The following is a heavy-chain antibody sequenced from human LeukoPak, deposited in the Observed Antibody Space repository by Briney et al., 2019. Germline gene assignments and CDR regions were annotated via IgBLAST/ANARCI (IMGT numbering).Heavy chain of an antibody. CDR2: IYYSGST. V-gene: IGHV4-30-4*07. D-gene: IGHD3-3*01. J-gene: IGHJ4*02. CDR3: ARGSIYDFWSGYLYYFDY. CDR1: GGSISSGGYS. Sequence: SETLSLTCAVSGGSISSGGYSWSWIRQPPGKGLEWIGHIYYSGSTYYNPSLKSRVTISVDTSKNQFSLKLSSVTAADTAVYYCARGSIYDFWSGYLYYFDYWGQGTLVTVSS.